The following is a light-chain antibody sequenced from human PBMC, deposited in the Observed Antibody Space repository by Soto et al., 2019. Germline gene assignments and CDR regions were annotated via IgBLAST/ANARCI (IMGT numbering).Light chain of an antibody. CDR2: DVS. V-gene: IGLV2-14*01. CDR3: SSYTSSSTL. Sequence: QSVLTQPASVSGSPGQSITLSCTGTSSDVGGYNYVSWYQQHPGKAPKPMIYDVSNRPSGVSNRFSGSKSGNTASLTISGLQAEDEADYYCSSYTSSSTLFGTGTKVTVL. J-gene: IGLJ1*01. CDR1: SSDVGGYNY.